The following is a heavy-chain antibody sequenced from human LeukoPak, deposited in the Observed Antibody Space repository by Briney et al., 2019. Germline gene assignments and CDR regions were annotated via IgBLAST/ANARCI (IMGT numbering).Heavy chain of an antibody. J-gene: IGHJ4*02. CDR1: GFTFANYA. D-gene: IGHD4-17*01. CDR2: ISDSGDTT. Sequence: GGSLRLSCAVSGFTFANYAMSWVRQAPGKGLEWVSIISDSGDTTYYADSVKGRFTISRDNSKNTLYLQMNSLRAEDTAVYYCAKVGLRLGGDYWGQGTLVTVSS. V-gene: IGHV3-23*01. CDR3: AKVGLRLGGDY.